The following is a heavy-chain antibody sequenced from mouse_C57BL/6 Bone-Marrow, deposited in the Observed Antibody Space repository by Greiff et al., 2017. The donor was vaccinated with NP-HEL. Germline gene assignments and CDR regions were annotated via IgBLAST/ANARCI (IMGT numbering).Heavy chain of an antibody. V-gene: IGHV1-55*01. CDR3: ERPSPDYFDY. CDR1: GYTFTSYW. J-gene: IGHJ2*01. CDR2: IYPGSGST. Sequence: QVQLPPPGAGIVKPGASVKMSCKASGYTFTSYWITWVKQRPGQGLEWIGDIYPGSGSTNYNEKFKSKATLTVDKSSSTAYMQLSSLTSEDSAVTYCERPSPDYFDYWGQGTTLTVSS.